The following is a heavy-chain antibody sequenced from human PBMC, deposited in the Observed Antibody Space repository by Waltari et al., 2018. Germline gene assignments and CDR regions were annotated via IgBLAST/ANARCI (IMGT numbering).Heavy chain of an antibody. J-gene: IGHJ4*02. CDR2: INHMGST. CDR1: GGSFSGYY. D-gene: IGHD6-19*01. Sequence: QVQLQQWGAGLLKPSETLSLTCAVYGGSFSGYYWSWIRQPPGKGLEWIGEINHMGSTNYNPSLKSRVTISVDTSKNQFSLKLSSVTAADTAVYYCARGRSIAVAETGFDYWGQGTLVTVSS. V-gene: IGHV4-34*01. CDR3: ARGRSIAVAETGFDY.